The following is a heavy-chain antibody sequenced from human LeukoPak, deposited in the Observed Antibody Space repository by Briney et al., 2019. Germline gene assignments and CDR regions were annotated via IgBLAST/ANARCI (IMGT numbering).Heavy chain of an antibody. J-gene: IGHJ4*02. V-gene: IGHV4-38-2*02. Sequence: SETLSLTCTVSGYSISSGYHWGWIRQPPGKGLEWIGSIYHSGSTYYNPSLKSRVTISVDTSKNQFSLKLSSVTAADTAVYYCATGWKLDYWGQGTLVTVSS. CDR1: GYSISSGYH. CDR3: ATGWKLDY. CDR2: IYHSGST. D-gene: IGHD2-15*01.